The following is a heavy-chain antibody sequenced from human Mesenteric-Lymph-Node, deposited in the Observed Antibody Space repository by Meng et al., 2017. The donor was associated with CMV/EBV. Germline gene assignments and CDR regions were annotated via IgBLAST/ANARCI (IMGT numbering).Heavy chain of an antibody. D-gene: IGHD1-26*01. CDR2: ISPNSGGT. V-gene: IGHV1-2*02. J-gene: IGHJ4*02. CDR3: ARDRWYSATWDVDY. Sequence: ASVKVSCKASGYTFTAHYIHWVRQAPGQGLEWMGWISPNSGGTIYAQKFQGRVTMTKDTSISTVYMELMSLTSDDTAVYYCARDRWYSATWDVDYWGQGALVTVS. CDR1: GYTFTAHY.